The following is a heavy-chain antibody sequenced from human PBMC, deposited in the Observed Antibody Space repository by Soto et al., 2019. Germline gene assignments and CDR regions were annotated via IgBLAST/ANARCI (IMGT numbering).Heavy chain of an antibody. V-gene: IGHV3-23*01. CDR3: AKNRGIIMIVEF. D-gene: IGHD3-22*01. CDR2: IGDGGDTT. Sequence: GGSLRLSCVASGFSFSSYEMNWVRQAPGKGLEWVSAIGDGGDTTYYADSVKGRFTISRDNSKNTLYLQMDSLRAEDTAVYYCAKNRGIIMIVEFWGQGTLVTVSS. J-gene: IGHJ4*02. CDR1: GFSFSSYE.